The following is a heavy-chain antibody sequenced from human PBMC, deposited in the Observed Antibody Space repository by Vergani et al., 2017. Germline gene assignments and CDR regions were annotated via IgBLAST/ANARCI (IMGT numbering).Heavy chain of an antibody. D-gene: IGHD6-19*01. CDR2: IYYSGST. CDR1: GGSIRSYY. J-gene: IGHJ5*02. V-gene: IGHV4-59*01. Sequence: QVQLQESGPGLVKPSETLSLTCTVSGGSIRSYYWSWIRQPPGKGLEWIGYIYYSGSTNYNPSLKSRVTISVDTSKNQFSLKLSSVTAADTAVYYCASHRQWPPWFDPWGQGTLVTVSS. CDR3: ASHRQWPPWFDP.